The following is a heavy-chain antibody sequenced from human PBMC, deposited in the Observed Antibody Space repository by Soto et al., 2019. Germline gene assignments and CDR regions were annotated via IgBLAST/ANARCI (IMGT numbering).Heavy chain of an antibody. CDR3: ASLPFGAFDY. Sequence: PSESLSLTSTVSGGSFNTGGYYWSWVRQRPEKGREWIGYVYDSGHTYYNPSLKSRPAISLDTSKSQFSLKLSCVTDADTALYFCASLPFGAFDYWGQGILVTVSS. CDR2: VYDSGHT. V-gene: IGHV4-31*03. J-gene: IGHJ4*02. CDR1: GGSFNTGGYY. D-gene: IGHD3-3*01.